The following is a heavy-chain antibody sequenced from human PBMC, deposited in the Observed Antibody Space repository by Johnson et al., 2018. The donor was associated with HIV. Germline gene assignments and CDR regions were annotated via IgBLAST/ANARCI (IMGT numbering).Heavy chain of an antibody. D-gene: IGHD4-23*01. CDR1: RFSFSRYG. V-gene: IGHV3-7*01. CDR2: IKQDGSEK. Sequence: VQLVESGGGVVQPGGSLRLSCAASRFSFSRYGMHWVRQAPGKGLEWVANIKQDGSEKYYVDSVKGRFTISRDNAKNSLYLQMNSLRAEDTAVYYCAKDRSVGGNAFDIWGQGTMVTVSS. CDR3: AKDRSVGGNAFDI. J-gene: IGHJ3*02.